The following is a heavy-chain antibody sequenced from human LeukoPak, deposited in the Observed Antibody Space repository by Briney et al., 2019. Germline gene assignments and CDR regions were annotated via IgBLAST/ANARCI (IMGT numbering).Heavy chain of an antibody. Sequence: PAGSLSLSCAASGFTFSSYSINWVRQPPGKGLEGVSFISSSGTYIYYADSMKGRFTISRDNAKNSLYLQMNSLRAEDTAVYYCARNGGNSDFDYWCRGTLVIVSS. J-gene: IGHJ4*02. CDR1: GFTFSSYS. D-gene: IGHD4-23*01. CDR2: ISSSGTYI. V-gene: IGHV3-21*01. CDR3: ARNGGNSDFDY.